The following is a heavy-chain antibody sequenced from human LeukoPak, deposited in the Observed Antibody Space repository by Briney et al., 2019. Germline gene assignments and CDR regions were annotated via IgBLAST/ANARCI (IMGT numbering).Heavy chain of an antibody. CDR3: ARDWKADF. D-gene: IGHD1-1*01. Sequence: QSGGSLRLSCATSGFTFSTYAMTWVRQAPGKGLGWVSAIDIYSAKTNYADSVKGRFTISRDNSKNTLYLQMNSLRGEDTAIYYCARDWKADFWGHGTLVTVSS. CDR1: GFTFSTYA. J-gene: IGHJ4*01. V-gene: IGHV3-23*01. CDR2: IDIYSAKT.